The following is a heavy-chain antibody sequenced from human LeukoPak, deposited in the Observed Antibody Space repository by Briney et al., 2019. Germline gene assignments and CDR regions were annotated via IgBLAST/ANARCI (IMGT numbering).Heavy chain of an antibody. CDR1: GGSFSGYY. CDR2: INHSGST. J-gene: IGHJ4*02. Sequence: KPSEILSLTCAVYGGSFSGYYWSWIRQPPGKGLEWIGEINHSGSTNYNPSLKSRVTISVDTSKNQFSLKLSSVTAADTAVYYCARGLEWELDPYFDYWGQGTLVTVSS. CDR3: ARGLEWELDPYFDY. D-gene: IGHD1-26*01. V-gene: IGHV4-34*01.